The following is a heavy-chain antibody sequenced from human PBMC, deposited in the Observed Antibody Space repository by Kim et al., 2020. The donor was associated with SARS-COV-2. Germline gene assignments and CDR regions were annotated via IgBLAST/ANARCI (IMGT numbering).Heavy chain of an antibody. J-gene: IGHJ5*02. CDR3: ARGRIQLWLPGRNWFDP. D-gene: IGHD5-18*01. V-gene: IGHV4-34*01. CDR2: INHSGST. Sequence: SETLSLTCAVYGGSFSGYYWSWIRQPPGKGLEWIGEINHSGSTNYNPSLKSRVTISVDTSKNQFSLKLSSVTAADTAVYYCARGRIQLWLPGRNWFDPWGQGTLVTVSS. CDR1: GGSFSGYY.